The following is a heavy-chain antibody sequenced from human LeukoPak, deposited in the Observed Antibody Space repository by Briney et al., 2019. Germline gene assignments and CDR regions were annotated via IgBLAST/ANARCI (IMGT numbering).Heavy chain of an antibody. J-gene: IGHJ4*02. CDR1: GFTVSSNY. CDR3: ATAEKYYYDSSGYSD. CDR2: IYSGGST. Sequence: GGSLRLSCAASGFTVSSNYMSWVRQAPGKWLEWVSVIYSGGSTYYADSVKGRFTISRDNSKNTLYLQMYSLRAEATAVYYCATAEKYYYDSSGYSDWGQGTLVTVSS. D-gene: IGHD3-22*01. V-gene: IGHV3-53*01.